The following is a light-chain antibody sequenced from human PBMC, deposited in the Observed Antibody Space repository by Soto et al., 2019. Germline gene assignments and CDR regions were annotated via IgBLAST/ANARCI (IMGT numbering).Light chain of an antibody. CDR1: QGIINY. J-gene: IGKJ3*01. CDR2: GAS. CDR3: QRLFMYTPT. Sequence: IQLTQSPSSLSASVGDRVTITCRASQGIINYLAWYQQKPGKAPKLLIYGASTLQSGVPSRFGGSGSGTDFTLTVSSLQPEDFATYDCQRLFMYTPTFGPGTKVAIK. V-gene: IGKV1-9*01.